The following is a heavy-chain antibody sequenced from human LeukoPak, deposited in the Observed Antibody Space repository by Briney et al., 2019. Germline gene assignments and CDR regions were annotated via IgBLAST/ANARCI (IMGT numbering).Heavy chain of an antibody. CDR1: GFTFSSYA. Sequence: PGGSLRLSCAASGFTFSSYAMSWVRQAPGKGLEWVPAISGSGGSTYYADSVKGRFTISRDNSKNTLYLQMNSLRAEDTAVYYCAKDLRYDSSGYNVYYYYYGMDVWGQGTTVTVSS. V-gene: IGHV3-23*01. D-gene: IGHD3-22*01. J-gene: IGHJ6*02. CDR3: AKDLRYDSSGYNVYYYYYGMDV. CDR2: ISGSGGST.